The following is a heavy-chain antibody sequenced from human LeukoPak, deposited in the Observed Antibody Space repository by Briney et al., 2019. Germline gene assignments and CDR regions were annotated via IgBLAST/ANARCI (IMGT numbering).Heavy chain of an antibody. V-gene: IGHV4-30-2*01. Sequence: SETLSLTCAVSGGSISSGGYSWSWIRQPPGKGLEWIGYIYHSGSTYYNPSLKSRVTISVDRSKNQFSLKLSSVTAADTAVYYCARAPGLITMIVVPNAFDIWGQGTMVTVSS. CDR3: ARAPGLITMIVVPNAFDI. CDR2: IYHSGST. J-gene: IGHJ3*02. CDR1: GGSISSGGYS. D-gene: IGHD3-22*01.